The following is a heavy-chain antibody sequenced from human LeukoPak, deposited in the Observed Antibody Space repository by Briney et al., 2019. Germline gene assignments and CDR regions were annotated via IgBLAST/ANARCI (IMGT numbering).Heavy chain of an antibody. D-gene: IGHD5-18*01. Sequence: PSETLSLTCTVSGGSISSYYWSWIRRPPGKGLEWIGYIYYSGSTNYNPSLKSRVTISVDTSKNQLSLKLSSVTAADTAVYYCASGYSYDLFDYWGQGTLATVSS. CDR3: ASGYSYDLFDY. CDR1: GGSISSYY. J-gene: IGHJ4*02. CDR2: IYYSGST. V-gene: IGHV4-59*01.